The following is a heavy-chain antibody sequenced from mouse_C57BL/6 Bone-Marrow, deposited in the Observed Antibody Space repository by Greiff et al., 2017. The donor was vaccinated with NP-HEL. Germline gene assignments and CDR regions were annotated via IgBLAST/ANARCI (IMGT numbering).Heavy chain of an antibody. CDR3: TRLIQYGSSMYYFDY. V-gene: IGHV1-15*01. Sequence: VKLQESGAELVRPGASVTLSCKASGYTFTDYEMHWVKQTPVHGLEWIGAIDPETGGTAYNQKFKGKAILTADKSSSTAYMELRSLTSEDSAVYYCTRLIQYGSSMYYFDYWGQGTTLTVSS. CDR1: GYTFTDYE. D-gene: IGHD1-1*01. CDR2: IDPETGGT. J-gene: IGHJ2*01.